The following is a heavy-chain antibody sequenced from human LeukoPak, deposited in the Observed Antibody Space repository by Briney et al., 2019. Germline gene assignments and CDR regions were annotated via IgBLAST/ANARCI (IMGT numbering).Heavy chain of an antibody. CDR3: AREITMVRGVIMVPPDV. CDR1: EFNLSSYG. V-gene: IGHV3-30*03. J-gene: IGHJ6*02. Sequence: GGSLRLSCAVSEFNLSSYGMHWVRQAPGKGPEWVAVISYDGSHKFYADSVKGRFTISRDNSKNTLDLQMNSLRAEDTAVYYCAREITMVRGVIMVPPDVWGQGTTVTVSS. D-gene: IGHD3-10*01. CDR2: ISYDGSHK.